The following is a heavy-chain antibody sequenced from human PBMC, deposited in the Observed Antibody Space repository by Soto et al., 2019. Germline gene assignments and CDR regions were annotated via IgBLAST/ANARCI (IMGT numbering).Heavy chain of an antibody. V-gene: IGHV1-69*01. J-gene: IGHJ4*02. CDR2: IIPIFGTI. Sequence: QVHLVQSGAEVKKPGSSVKVSCKTSGGTFSNYAVSWVRQAPGQGLEWVGAIIPIFGTIDYAQKFQGRVTISADESTSTAYLELCSLRSEDTAVYYCARDVGGFCLHWIGYWGQGTLVTVSS. CDR1: GGTFSNYA. D-gene: IGHD2-15*01. CDR3: ARDVGGFCLHWIGY.